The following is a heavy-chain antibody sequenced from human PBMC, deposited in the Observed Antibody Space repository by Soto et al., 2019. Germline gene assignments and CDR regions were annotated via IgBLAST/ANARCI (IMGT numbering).Heavy chain of an antibody. Sequence: GGSLRLSCAASGFTFSNAWMSWVRQAPGKGLEWVGRIKSKTDGGTTDYAAPVKGGFTISRDDSKNTLYLQMNSLKTEDTAVYYCTTDLSHLYCSGGSCYSDTYYYYYYMDVWGKGTTVTVSS. D-gene: IGHD2-15*01. J-gene: IGHJ6*03. CDR3: TTDLSHLYCSGGSCYSDTYYYYYYMDV. V-gene: IGHV3-15*01. CDR2: IKSKTDGGTT. CDR1: GFTFSNAW.